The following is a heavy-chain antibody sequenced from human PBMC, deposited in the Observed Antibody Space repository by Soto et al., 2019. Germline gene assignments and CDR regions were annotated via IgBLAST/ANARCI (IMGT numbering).Heavy chain of an antibody. CDR1: GGSFSGYY. V-gene: IGHV4-34*01. CDR3: ARGRDWFDP. Sequence: PSETLSLTFAVDGGSFSGYYWNWIRQPPGKGLEWIGEIDHSGYTNYNPSLKSRVTISVDTSTNQFSLRLTSVTAADTAVYYCARGRDWFDPWGQGTLVTVSS. CDR2: IDHSGYT. J-gene: IGHJ5*02.